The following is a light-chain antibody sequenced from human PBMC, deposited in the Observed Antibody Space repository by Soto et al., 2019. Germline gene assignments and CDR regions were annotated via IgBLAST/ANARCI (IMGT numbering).Light chain of an antibody. CDR2: GAS. Sequence: EIVLTQSPGTLSLSPGERATLSCRASQSVSSRSLAWYQQKPGQGPRVLIYGASSRATDTPDRFSGSGSGTDFTLTISRLEPEDFAVYYCHQYGSSPRTFGQGTKVEI. CDR3: HQYGSSPRT. V-gene: IGKV3-20*01. J-gene: IGKJ1*01. CDR1: QSVSSRS.